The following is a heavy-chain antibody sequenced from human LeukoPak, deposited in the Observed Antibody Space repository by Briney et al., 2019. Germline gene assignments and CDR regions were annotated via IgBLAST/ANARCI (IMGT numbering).Heavy chain of an antibody. V-gene: IGHV4-39*07. CDR3: ARVQSRLSWFDP. J-gene: IGHJ5*02. CDR1: GGSISSSTYY. CDR2: MYYSGST. Sequence: SETLSLTCTVSGGSISSSTYYWGWIRQPPGKGLEWIGSMYYSGSTYYNPSLTSRVTISVDTSKNQFSLKLTSVTAADTAVYYCARVQSRLSWFDPWGQGTLVTVSS.